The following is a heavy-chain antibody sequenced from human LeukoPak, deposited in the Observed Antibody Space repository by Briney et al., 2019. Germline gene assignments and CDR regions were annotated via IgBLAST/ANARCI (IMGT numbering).Heavy chain of an antibody. D-gene: IGHD3-10*01. CDR1: GYTFTSFG. V-gene: IGHV1-18*01. Sequence: ASVKVSCKASGYTFTSFGISWVRQAPGQGLEWMGWISGYNGNTNYAQKLQGRVTMTTDTSTSTAYMELRSLRSDDTAVYYCARYYGSGSYSGDWGQGTLVTVSS. J-gene: IGHJ4*02. CDR3: ARYYGSGSYSGD. CDR2: ISGYNGNT.